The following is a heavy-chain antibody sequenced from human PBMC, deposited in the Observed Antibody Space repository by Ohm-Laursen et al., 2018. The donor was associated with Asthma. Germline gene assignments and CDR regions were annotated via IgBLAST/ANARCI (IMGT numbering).Heavy chain of an antibody. Sequence: SETLSLTCAVYGGSFSGYYWSWIRQPPGKGLEWIGEINHSGSTNYNPSLKSRVTISVDTSKNQFSLKLSSVTAADTAVYYCAREATVITRYFDSWGQGILVTVSS. D-gene: IGHD4-23*01. J-gene: IGHJ4*02. CDR2: INHSGST. CDR1: GGSFSGYY. V-gene: IGHV4-34*01. CDR3: AREATVITRYFDS.